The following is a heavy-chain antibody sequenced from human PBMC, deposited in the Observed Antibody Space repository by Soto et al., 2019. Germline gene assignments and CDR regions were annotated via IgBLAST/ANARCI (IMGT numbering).Heavy chain of an antibody. CDR3: ARDRTGEDPGGWFDP. J-gene: IGHJ5*02. CDR2: ISYDGSNK. D-gene: IGHD3-10*01. Sequence: GGSLRLSCAASGFTFSSYGMHWVRQAPGKGLEWVAVISYDGSNKYYADSVKGRFTISRDNSKNTLYLQMNSLRDEDTAVYYCARDRTGEDPGGWFDPWGQGTLVTVSS. V-gene: IGHV3-30*03. CDR1: GFTFSSYG.